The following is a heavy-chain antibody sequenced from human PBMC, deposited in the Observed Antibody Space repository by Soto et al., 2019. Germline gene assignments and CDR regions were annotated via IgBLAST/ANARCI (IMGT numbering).Heavy chain of an antibody. CDR1: GFTFSSYG. CDR3: ARDRAPLNYYYGMDV. CDR2: IWYDGSNK. V-gene: IGHV3-33*01. Sequence: GGSLRLSCAASGFTFSSYGMHWVRQAPGKGLEWVAVIWYDGSNKYYADSVKGRFTISRDNSKNTLYLQMNSLRAEDTAVYYCARDRAPLNYYYGMDVWGQGTTVTVSS. J-gene: IGHJ6*02.